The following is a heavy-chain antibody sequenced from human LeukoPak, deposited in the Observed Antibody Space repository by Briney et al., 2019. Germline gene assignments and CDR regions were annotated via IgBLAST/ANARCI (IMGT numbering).Heavy chain of an antibody. D-gene: IGHD3-10*01. CDR3: ARVVLGGAALWFGELSNYYYYMDV. J-gene: IGHJ6*03. V-gene: IGHV4-61*02. CDR2: IYTSGST. CDR1: GGSISSGSYY. Sequence: SETLSLTCTVSGGSISSGSYYWNWIRQPAGKGLEWIGRIYTSGSTNYNPSLKSRVTISVDTSKNQFSLKLSSVTAADTAVYYCARVVLGGAALWFGELSNYYYYMDVWGKGTTVTISS.